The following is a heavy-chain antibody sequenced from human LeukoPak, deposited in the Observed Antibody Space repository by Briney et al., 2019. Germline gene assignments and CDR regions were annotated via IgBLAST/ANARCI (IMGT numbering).Heavy chain of an antibody. CDR2: IDSDGSGT. J-gene: IGHJ5*02. Sequence: PGGSLRLSCAASGFTFSSYWMHWVRQAPGMGLVWVSRIDSDGSGTTYADSVKGRFTISRDNAKNTLYLQMNCLRAEDTAVYYCARGYGSGTQNWFDPWGQGTLVTVSS. V-gene: IGHV3-74*01. CDR1: GFTFSSYW. CDR3: ARGYGSGTQNWFDP. D-gene: IGHD3-10*01.